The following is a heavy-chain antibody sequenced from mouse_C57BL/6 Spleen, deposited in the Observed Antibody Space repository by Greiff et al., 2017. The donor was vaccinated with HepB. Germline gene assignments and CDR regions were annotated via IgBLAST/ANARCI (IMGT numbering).Heavy chain of an antibody. CDR3: ARHYYGSNWYFDV. V-gene: IGHV1-7*01. CDR2: INPSSGYT. CDR1: GYTFTSYW. J-gene: IGHJ1*03. D-gene: IGHD1-1*01. Sequence: VQLVESGAELAKPGASVKLSCKASGYTFTSYWMHWVKQRPGQGLEWIGYINPSSGYTKYNQKFKDKATLTADKSSSTAYMQLSSLTYEDSAVYYCARHYYGSNWYFDVWGTGTTVTVSS.